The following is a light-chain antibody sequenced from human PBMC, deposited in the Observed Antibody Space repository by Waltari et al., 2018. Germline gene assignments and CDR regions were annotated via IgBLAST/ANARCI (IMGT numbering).Light chain of an antibody. V-gene: IGKV1-5*03. J-gene: IGKJ1*01. CDR1: QSLSNW. Sequence: DIQMTQSPSTMSTSVGDRVTITCRAIQSLSNWLAWYQQKPGKAPKVLIYKASTLESGVPSRFSGSGSGTEFTLTISSLQPDDFATYYCQQYRNLWTFGQGTKVEIK. CDR3: QQYRNLWT. CDR2: KAS.